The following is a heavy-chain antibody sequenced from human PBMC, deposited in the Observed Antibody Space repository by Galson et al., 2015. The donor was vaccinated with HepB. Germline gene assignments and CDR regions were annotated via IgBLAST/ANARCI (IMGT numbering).Heavy chain of an antibody. CDR3: ATAGFDSSNFHYFDN. J-gene: IGHJ4*02. D-gene: IGHD3-22*01. CDR1: GYNFIDLC. Sequence: SVKVSCKVSGYNFIDLCIHWVRQAPGEGLQWMGGFDPEGHEIIYAQKFQGRVTMTEDTSSDTAYMELSSLTFEDTAVYFCATAGFDSSNFHYFDNWGQGTLVTVSS. V-gene: IGHV1-24*01. CDR2: FDPEGHEI.